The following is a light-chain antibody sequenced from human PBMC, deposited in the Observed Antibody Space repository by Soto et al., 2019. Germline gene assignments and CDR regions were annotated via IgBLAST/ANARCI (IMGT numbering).Light chain of an antibody. CDR1: QSVSSN. CDR3: QQYNNWPPGS. J-gene: IGKJ3*01. Sequence: EIVMTQSPATLSVSAGESATLSCRASQSVSSNLAWYQQKPGQTPRLLIYGASTRATDIPARFSGSGSGTEFTLTISSLQSEDVAVYYCQQYNNWPPGSFGPGTKVDIK. V-gene: IGKV3-15*01. CDR2: GAS.